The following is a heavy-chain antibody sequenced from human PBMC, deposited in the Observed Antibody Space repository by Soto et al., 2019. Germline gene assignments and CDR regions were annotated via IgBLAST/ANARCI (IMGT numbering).Heavy chain of an antibody. J-gene: IGHJ5*02. Sequence: SETLSLTCSVPGGSISSGNSYWNWIRQHPGKGLEWIGHIYYSGSTYYNPSLKSRVSISVDTSKNQFSLRLSSVTAADTAVYYCARDAGAFYGGNSGWFDPWGRGNLVTVSS. D-gene: IGHD4-17*01. CDR3: ARDAGAFYGGNSGWFDP. CDR2: IYYSGST. CDR1: GGSISSGNSY. V-gene: IGHV4-31*03.